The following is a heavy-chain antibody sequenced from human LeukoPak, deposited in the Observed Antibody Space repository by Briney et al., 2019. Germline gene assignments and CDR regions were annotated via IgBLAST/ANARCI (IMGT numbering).Heavy chain of an antibody. D-gene: IGHD6-13*01. CDR1: GGTFSSYA. V-gene: IGHV1-69*05. J-gene: IGHJ4*02. CDR2: IIPIFGTA. Sequence: SSVKVSCKASGGTFSSYAISWVRQAPGQGLEWMGRIIPIFGTANYAQKFQGRVTITTDESTSTAYMELSSLRSEDTAVYYCASPGIAAAGPDDYWGQGTLVTVSS. CDR3: ASPGIAAAGPDDY.